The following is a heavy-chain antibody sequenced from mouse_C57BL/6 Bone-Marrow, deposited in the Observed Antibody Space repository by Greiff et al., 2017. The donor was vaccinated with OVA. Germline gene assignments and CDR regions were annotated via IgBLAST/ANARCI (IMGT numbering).Heavy chain of an antibody. Sequence: VKLQESGAELVKPGASVTLSCTASGYTFTEYTIHWVKQRSGQGLEWIGWFFPGSGSIKYNEYFKDKATLTADKSSSTFYMELSRLTSEDAAVYFCARHEGGYYYGSSYNYWGQGTSLTVSS. D-gene: IGHD1-1*01. J-gene: IGHJ2*02. CDR3: ARHEGGYYYGSSYNY. V-gene: IGHV1-62-2*01. CDR1: GYTFTEYT. CDR2: FFPGSGSI.